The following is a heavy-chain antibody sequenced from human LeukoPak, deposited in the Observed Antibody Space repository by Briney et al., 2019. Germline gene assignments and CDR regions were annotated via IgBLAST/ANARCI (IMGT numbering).Heavy chain of an antibody. CDR3: ARGLYYYYYMDV. CDR1: GGSFSGYY. Sequence: PSETLSLTCAVYGGSFSGYYWSWIRQPPGKGLEWIGEINHSGSTNYNPSLKSRVTKSVDTSKNQFSLKLSSVTAADTAVYYCARGLYYYYYMDVWGKGTTVTVSS. V-gene: IGHV4-34*01. CDR2: INHSGST. J-gene: IGHJ6*03.